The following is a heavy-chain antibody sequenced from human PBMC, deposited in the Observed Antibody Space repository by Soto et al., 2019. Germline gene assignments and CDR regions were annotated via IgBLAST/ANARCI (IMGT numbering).Heavy chain of an antibody. CDR1: EFLLNTCGGG. D-gene: IGHD2-21*01. CDR3: AYRRCGGWLSGSYYDY. J-gene: IGHJ4*02. CDR2: DYWHGAK. V-gene: IGHV2-5*01. Sequence: SGSTLVNPTQIYTLTCSFPEFLLNTCGGGLGWIRLNPPKDLEPLDVDYWHGAKRYTPSLKSRLSVIKDTAKNQGVLTMTNMDPVDRATDYCAYRRCGGWLSGSYYDYWGPGTLVTVSS.